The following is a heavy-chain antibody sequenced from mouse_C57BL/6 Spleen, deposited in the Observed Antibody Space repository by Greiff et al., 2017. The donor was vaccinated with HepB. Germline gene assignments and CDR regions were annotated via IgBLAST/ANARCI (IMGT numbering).Heavy chain of an antibody. Sequence: EVNVVESEGGLVQPGSSMKLSCTASGFTFSDYYMAWVRQVPEKGLEWVANINYDGSSTYYLDSLKSRFIISRDNAKNILYLQMSSLKSEDTATYYCARGGSSYVYYAMDYWGQGTSVTVSS. D-gene: IGHD1-1*01. CDR3: ARGGSSYVYYAMDY. CDR1: GFTFSDYY. V-gene: IGHV5-16*01. CDR2: INYDGSST. J-gene: IGHJ4*01.